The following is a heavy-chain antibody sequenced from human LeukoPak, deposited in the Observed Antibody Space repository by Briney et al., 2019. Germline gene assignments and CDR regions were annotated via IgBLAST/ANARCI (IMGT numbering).Heavy chain of an antibody. J-gene: IGHJ4*02. D-gene: IGHD1-7*01. CDR3: ARGDIIGTLGYCDY. Sequence: SETLSLPCTVSGGSISGYYWSWIRQPPGKGLEWIGYIDYSGSTNYTPSLKSRVTISVDTSNNQFSLKLSSVTAADTAVYYCARGDIIGTLGYCDYWGQGTLVTVSS. CDR1: GGSISGYY. V-gene: IGHV4-59*01. CDR2: IDYSGST.